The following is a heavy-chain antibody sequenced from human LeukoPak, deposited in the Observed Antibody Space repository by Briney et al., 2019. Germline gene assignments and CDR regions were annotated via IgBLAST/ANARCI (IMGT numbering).Heavy chain of an antibody. CDR3: AKDLGSGGYSDAFDM. D-gene: IGHD3-22*01. CDR2: VSSGGRT. Sequence: GGSLRLSCAASGFTFSDYAMSWVRQAPGKGLEWVSAVSSGGRTYYADSVQGRFTISRDNSNNTLYVHMNSLRAEDTAVYYCAKDLGSGGYSDAFDMWGQGTMVIVSS. CDR1: GFTFSDYA. J-gene: IGHJ3*02. V-gene: IGHV3-23*01.